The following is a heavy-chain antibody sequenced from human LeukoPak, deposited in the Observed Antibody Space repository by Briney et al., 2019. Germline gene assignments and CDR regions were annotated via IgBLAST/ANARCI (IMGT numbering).Heavy chain of an antibody. D-gene: IGHD6-13*01. Sequence: SVKASCKASGGTFSSYSISWVRQAPGQVLEWMGRIIPILGIANYAQKFQGRVTITADKSTSTAYMELSSLRSEDTAVYYCAREAMYSSSWYVNLDYWGQGTLVTVSS. V-gene: IGHV1-69*04. CDR2: IIPILGIA. CDR1: GGTFSSYS. CDR3: AREAMYSSSWYVNLDY. J-gene: IGHJ4*02.